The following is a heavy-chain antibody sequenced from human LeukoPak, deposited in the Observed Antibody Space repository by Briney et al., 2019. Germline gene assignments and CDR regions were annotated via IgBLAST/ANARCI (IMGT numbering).Heavy chain of an antibody. Sequence: ASVKVSCKASGYTFTGYYMHWVRQAPGQGLEGMGWINPNSGGTNYPQKFQGRVTMTRDTSISTAYMELSSLRSEDTAIYYCAGTDGYSYANNYWGQGTLVTVSS. CDR3: AGTDGYSYANNY. J-gene: IGHJ4*02. CDR1: GYTFTGYY. D-gene: IGHD5-18*01. V-gene: IGHV1-2*02. CDR2: INPNSGGT.